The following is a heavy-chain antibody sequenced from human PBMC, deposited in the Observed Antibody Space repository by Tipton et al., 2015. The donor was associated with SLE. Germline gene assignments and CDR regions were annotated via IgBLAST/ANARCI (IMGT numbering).Heavy chain of an antibody. CDR2: IYYSGSP. CDR3: ASGTLEWSHEPDY. V-gene: IGHV4-39*07. CDR1: GGSITNSNYF. J-gene: IGHJ4*02. D-gene: IGHD3-3*01. Sequence: TLSLTCSVSGGSITNSNYFWGWIRQPPGKGLEWIGNIYYSGSPYYNPSLKSRVTISVNTSKNQFSLRLSSVIAADTAMFYCASGTLEWSHEPDYWGQGTLVTVSS.